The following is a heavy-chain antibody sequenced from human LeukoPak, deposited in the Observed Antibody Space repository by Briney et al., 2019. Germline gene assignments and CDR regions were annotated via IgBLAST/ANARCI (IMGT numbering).Heavy chain of an antibody. CDR3: ARARRSISYYYYYYMDV. Sequence: SETLSLTCAVYSGSFSGYYWGWVRHPPGKGLEWSGEINHSGSTNYNPSLKSRVTISVDTSKNQFSLKLSSVTAADTAVYYCARARRSISYYYYYYMDVWGKGTTVTVSS. CDR2: INHSGST. J-gene: IGHJ6*03. V-gene: IGHV4-34*01. CDR1: SGSFSGYY.